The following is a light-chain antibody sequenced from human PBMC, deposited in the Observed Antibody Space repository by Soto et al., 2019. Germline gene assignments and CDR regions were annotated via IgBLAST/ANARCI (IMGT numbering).Light chain of an antibody. J-gene: IGKJ1*01. V-gene: IGKV3-11*01. CDR3: QQRSNWPPTWT. CDR1: QSVSSY. Sequence: EIVLTQSPATLSLSPGERATLSCRASQSVSSYLAWYQQKPGQAPRLLIYDASNRATGIPARFSGGGSGTDFTLTISSLEPDDFAVYYCQQRSNWPPTWTFGQGTKVEIK. CDR2: DAS.